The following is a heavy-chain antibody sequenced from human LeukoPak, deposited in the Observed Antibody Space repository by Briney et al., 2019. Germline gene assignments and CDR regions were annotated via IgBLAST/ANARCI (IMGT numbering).Heavy chain of an antibody. CDR3: AKVRFLEWLSHDYYGMDV. CDR1: GYTFTGYY. CDR2: INAGNGNT. V-gene: IGHV1-3*01. D-gene: IGHD3-3*01. J-gene: IGHJ6*02. Sequence: ASVKVSCKASGYTFTGYYMHWVRQAPGQGLEWMGWINAGNGNTKYSQKFQGRVTITRDTSASTAYMELSSLRSEDTAVYYCAKVRFLEWLSHDYYGMDVWGQGTTVTVSS.